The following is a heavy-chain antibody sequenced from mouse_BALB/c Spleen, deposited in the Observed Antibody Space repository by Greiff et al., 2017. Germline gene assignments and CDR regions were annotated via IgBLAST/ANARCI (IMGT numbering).Heavy chain of an antibody. CDR3: ARNFLAY. J-gene: IGHJ3*01. V-gene: IGHV14-3*02. Sequence: EVKLMESGAELVKPGASVTLSCTASGFNIKDTYMHWVNQRPEQGLEWIGRIDPANGNTKYDPKFQGKATITADTSSNTAYLQLSSLTSEDTAVYYCARNFLAYGGQGTLVTVAA. CDR1: GFNIKDTY. CDR2: IDPANGNT.